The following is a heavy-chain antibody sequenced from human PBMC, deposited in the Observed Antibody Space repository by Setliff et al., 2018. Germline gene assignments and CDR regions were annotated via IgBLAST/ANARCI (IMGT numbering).Heavy chain of an antibody. CDR2: IYSSGNT. V-gene: IGHV4-30-4*08. J-gene: IGHJ4*02. CDR3: ARESRYYYGNLGTLDY. CDR1: GGSISSGDYY. D-gene: IGHD3-10*01. Sequence: SETLSLTCTVSGGSISSGDYYWSWIRQPPGKGLEWIGYIYSSGNTYYNPSLKSRVSISVDTSKNQFSLKLSSVTAADTAVYYCARESRYYYGNLGTLDYWGQGTLVTVSS.